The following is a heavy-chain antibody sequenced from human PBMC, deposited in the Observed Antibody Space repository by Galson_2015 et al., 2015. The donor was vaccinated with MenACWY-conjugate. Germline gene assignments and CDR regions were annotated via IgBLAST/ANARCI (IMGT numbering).Heavy chain of an antibody. D-gene: IGHD2-15*01. CDR2: IKCRNDGGTT. V-gene: IGHV3-15*01. J-gene: IGHJ5*02. Sequence: SLRLSCATSGLTFSNVWMSWVRQAPGEGLEWVARIKCRNDGGTTDYATPVKGRFTILRDDSAKTLYLQMNSLKIEDTAMYFCTRDRDVGGSRWWFDPWGQGTLVTVSS. CDR1: GLTFSNVW. CDR3: TRDRDVGGSRWWFDP.